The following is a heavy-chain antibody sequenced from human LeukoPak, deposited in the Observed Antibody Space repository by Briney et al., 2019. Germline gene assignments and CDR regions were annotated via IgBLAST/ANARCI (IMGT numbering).Heavy chain of an antibody. D-gene: IGHD5-24*01. CDR1: GFTFSSYA. V-gene: IGHV3-23*01. CDR3: ARQMATINH. Sequence: GGSLRLSCAASGFTFSSYAMSWVRQAPGKGLEWVSAISGNGDSTYYADSVKGRFTISRDNSKSTLYLQMNSLRAEDTALYYCARQMATINHWGQGTLVTVSS. CDR2: ISGNGDST. J-gene: IGHJ5*02.